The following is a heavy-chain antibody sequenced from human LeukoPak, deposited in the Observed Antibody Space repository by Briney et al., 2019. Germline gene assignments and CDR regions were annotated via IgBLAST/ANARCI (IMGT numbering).Heavy chain of an antibody. V-gene: IGHV3-7*01. CDR2: IKQDGSEK. J-gene: IGHJ4*02. D-gene: IGHD3-3*01. CDR3: ARLREIPVFGVVTKSTSYFDY. CDR1: GFTFSGYW. Sequence: GGSLRLSCAVSGFTFSGYWMSWVRQAPGKGLEWVANIKQDGSEKYYVDSVKGRFTISRDNAKNSLYLQMNSLRAEDTAVYYCARLREIPVFGVVTKSTSYFDYWGQGTLVTVSS.